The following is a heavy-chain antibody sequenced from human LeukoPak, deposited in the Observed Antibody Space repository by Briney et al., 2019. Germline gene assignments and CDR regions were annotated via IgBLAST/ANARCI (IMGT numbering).Heavy chain of an antibody. CDR1: GGTFSSYA. J-gene: IGHJ4*02. D-gene: IGHD3-10*01. CDR3: ASPILTMVRGVAYYFDY. CDR2: IIPILGVA. Sequence: ASVKVSCKASGGTFSSYAISWVRQAPGQGLEWMGRIIPILGVANYAQKFQGRVTITADKSTSTAYMELSSLRSEDTAVYYCASPILTMVRGVAYYFDYWGQGTLVTVSS. V-gene: IGHV1-69*04.